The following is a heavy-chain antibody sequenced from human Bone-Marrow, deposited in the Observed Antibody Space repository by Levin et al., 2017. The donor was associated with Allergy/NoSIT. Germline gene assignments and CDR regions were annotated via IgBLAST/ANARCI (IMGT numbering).Heavy chain of an antibody. J-gene: IGHJ6*02. D-gene: IGHD6-6*01. V-gene: IGHV3-30*18. CDR3: AKDRVGDSSSPYYYYYGMDV. CDR1: GFTFSSYG. Sequence: GGSLRLSCAASGFTFSSYGMHWVRQAPGKGLEWVAVISYDGSNKYYADSVKGRFTISRDNSKNTLYLQMNSLRAEDTAVYYCAKDRVGDSSSPYYYYYGMDVWGQGTTVTVSS. CDR2: ISYDGSNK.